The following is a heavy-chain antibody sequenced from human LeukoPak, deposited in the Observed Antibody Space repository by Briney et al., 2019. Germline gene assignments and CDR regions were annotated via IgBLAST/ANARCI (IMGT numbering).Heavy chain of an antibody. CDR1: GFTFSYYG. CDR2: ISYDGSNK. J-gene: IGHJ4*02. CDR3: VAGKEK. V-gene: IGHV3-30*03. D-gene: IGHD6-19*01. Sequence: GGSLRLSCAASGFTFSYYGIHWVRQAPGKGLEWVAVISYDGSNKYYADSVKGRFTISRDNAKNSLYLQMNSLRAEDTAVYYCVAGKEKWGQGTLVTVSS.